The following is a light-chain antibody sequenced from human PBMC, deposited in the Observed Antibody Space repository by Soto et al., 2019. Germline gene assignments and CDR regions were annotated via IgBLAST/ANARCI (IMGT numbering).Light chain of an antibody. CDR1: SASVLTSYY. V-gene: IGLV8-61*01. CDR2: STN. J-gene: IGLJ2*01. CDR3: AVYVGSGTVV. Sequence: QAVVSQEPSFSVSPGETVTLTCGLTSASVLTSYYPSWYQQTPGQAPRTLIYSTNIRSSGVPDRFSGSILGNKAALTITGAQADDESDYYCAVYVGSGTVVFGGGTTLTVL.